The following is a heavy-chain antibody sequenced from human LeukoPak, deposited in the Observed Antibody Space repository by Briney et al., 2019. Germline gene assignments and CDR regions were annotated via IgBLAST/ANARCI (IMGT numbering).Heavy chain of an antibody. CDR1: GGTFSSYA. CDR3: AREIPRIVVAGYFDY. V-gene: IGHV1-69*04. J-gene: IGHJ4*02. D-gene: IGHD6-19*01. Sequence: GASVKVSCKASGGTFSSYAISWVRQAPGQGLEWMGRITPILGIANYAQKFQGRVTITADKSTSTAYMELSSLRSEDTAVYYCAREIPRIVVAGYFDYWGQGTLVTVSS. CDR2: ITPILGIA.